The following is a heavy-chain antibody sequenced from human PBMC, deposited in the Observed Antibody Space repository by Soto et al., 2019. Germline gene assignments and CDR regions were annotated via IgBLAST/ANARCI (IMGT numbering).Heavy chain of an antibody. Sequence: QVTLKESGPVLVRPTETLTLTCTVSGFSLSNPKMGVSWIRQPPGKALEWLAHIFSNDEKSYSTSLKTRLITPKNTSKSQVVLIMTNMDPVDTATYYCERKLGGGTFDIWGQGTMVTVSS. D-gene: IGHD3-16*01. CDR2: IFSNDEK. CDR3: ERKLGGGTFDI. J-gene: IGHJ3*02. V-gene: IGHV2-26*01. CDR1: GFSLSNPKMG.